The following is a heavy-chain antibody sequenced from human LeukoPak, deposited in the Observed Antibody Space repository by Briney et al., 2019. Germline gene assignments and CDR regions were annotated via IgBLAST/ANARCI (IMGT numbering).Heavy chain of an antibody. CDR2: INHSGST. J-gene: IGHJ4*02. CDR3: AGGRGALTYCDY. Sequence: SETLSLTCAVYGGSFSGHYWSWIRQPPGKGLEWIGEINHSGSTNYNPSLKSRVAISVDASKNQFSLKLSSVTAADTAVYYCAGGRGALTYCDYWGQGALVTVSS. CDR1: GGSFSGHY. D-gene: IGHD3-10*01. V-gene: IGHV4-34*01.